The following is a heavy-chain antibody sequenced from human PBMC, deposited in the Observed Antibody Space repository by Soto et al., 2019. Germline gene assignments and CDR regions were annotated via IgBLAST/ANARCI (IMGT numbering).Heavy chain of an antibody. CDR1: GVTFSNYW. CDR2: INPDGSRT. V-gene: IGHV3-74*01. Sequence: EVQLVESGGDLVQPGGSLRLSCAASGVTFSNYWMHWVRQAPGKGLMWVSRINPDGSRTTYADSVKGRFAISRDNAKNTVYLQMHSLRAEDAAVYYCARVKLGSYDWFDPWGQGTLVTVSS. D-gene: IGHD3-16*01. CDR3: ARVKLGSYDWFDP. J-gene: IGHJ5*02.